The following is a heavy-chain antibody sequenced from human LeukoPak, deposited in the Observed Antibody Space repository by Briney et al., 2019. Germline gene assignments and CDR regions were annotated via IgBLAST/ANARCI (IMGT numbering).Heavy chain of an antibody. Sequence: ASVKVSCKASGYTFTSYDISWVRQATGQGLEWMGWMNTNSGNTGHAQKFQGRLTMTRDTSTNTAYMELSSLRSEDTAVYYCARGGDIAVVPAAMVGPWGQGTLVTVSS. D-gene: IGHD2-2*01. CDR3: ARGGDIAVVPAAMVGP. CDR2: MNTNSGNT. V-gene: IGHV1-8*01. J-gene: IGHJ5*02. CDR1: GYTFTSYD.